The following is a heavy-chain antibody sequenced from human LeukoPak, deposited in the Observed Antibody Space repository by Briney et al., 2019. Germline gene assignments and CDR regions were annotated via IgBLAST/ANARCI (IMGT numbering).Heavy chain of an antibody. CDR1: GFTVSSNY. Sequence: GGSLRLSCAASGFTVSSNYMNWVRQAPGKGLEWVANIKQDGSEKYYVDSVKGRFTISRDNAKNSLYLQMNNLRAEDTAVYYCARAKDFWSGYSDYWGQGTLVTVSS. D-gene: IGHD3-3*01. V-gene: IGHV3-7*01. CDR2: IKQDGSEK. J-gene: IGHJ4*02. CDR3: ARAKDFWSGYSDY.